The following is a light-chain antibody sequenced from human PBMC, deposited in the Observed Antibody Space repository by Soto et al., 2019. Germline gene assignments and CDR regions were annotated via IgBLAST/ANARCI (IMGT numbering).Light chain of an antibody. Sequence: EIVMTQSPATLSVSPGEGATLSCRASQSVRSKLAWYQQKPGQAPRLLIYGAYTRATGIPARFSGSGSGTEFTLIISSLESEDSAVYYCQQRHMWLITFGQGTRLEIK. CDR1: QSVRSK. CDR3: QQRHMWLIT. J-gene: IGKJ5*01. CDR2: GAY. V-gene: IGKV3-15*01.